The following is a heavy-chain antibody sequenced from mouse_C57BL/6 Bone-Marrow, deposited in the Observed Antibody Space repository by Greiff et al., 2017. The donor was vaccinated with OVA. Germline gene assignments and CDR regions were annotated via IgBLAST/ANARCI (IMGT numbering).Heavy chain of an antibody. V-gene: IGHV5-12*01. CDR3: ARPRFYGNYAMDY. J-gene: IGHJ4*01. CDR1: GFTFSDYY. D-gene: IGHD2-1*01. Sequence: DVKLVESGGGLVQPGGSLKLSCAASGFTFSDYYMYWVRQTPEKRLEWVAYISNGGGSTYYPDTVKGRFTISRDNAKNNLYLQMSRLKSEDTAMYYCARPRFYGNYAMDYWGQGTSVTVSS. CDR2: ISNGGGST.